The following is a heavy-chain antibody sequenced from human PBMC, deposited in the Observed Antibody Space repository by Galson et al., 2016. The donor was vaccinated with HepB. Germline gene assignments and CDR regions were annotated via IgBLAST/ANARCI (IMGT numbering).Heavy chain of an antibody. CDR2: INQDGSEK. Sequence: SLRLSCAASGFTFSSYWMTWVRQAPGKGLEWVANINQDGSEKSYVDSVRGRFTISRDNAKRSLFLQVNSLRAEDTALYYCARVGTSEDYFDYLGQGTLVTVSA. J-gene: IGHJ4*02. V-gene: IGHV3-7*03. D-gene: IGHD7-27*01. CDR1: GFTFSSYW. CDR3: ARVGTSEDYFDY.